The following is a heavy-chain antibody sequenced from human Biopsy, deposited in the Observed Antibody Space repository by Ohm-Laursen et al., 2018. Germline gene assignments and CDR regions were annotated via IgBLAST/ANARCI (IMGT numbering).Heavy chain of an antibody. J-gene: IGHJ4*02. Sequence: PGTLSLTCTVSGGSIYNFFWSWIRQPPGKGLEWIGYIYYSGSTNYNPSLKSRVTISVDRSKNHFSLELSSVTAADTAVYYCARVGVGAPSIDYFDSWGQGALVTVSS. CDR3: ARVGVGAPSIDYFDS. D-gene: IGHD1-26*01. CDR1: GGSIYNFF. V-gene: IGHV4-59*01. CDR2: IYYSGST.